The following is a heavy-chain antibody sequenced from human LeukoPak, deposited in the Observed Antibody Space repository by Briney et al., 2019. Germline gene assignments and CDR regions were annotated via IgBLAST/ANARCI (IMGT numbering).Heavy chain of an antibody. Sequence: GGSLRLSCVPSGFIFNSYEMNCGRQAPGKGLEWVAFISYSGDSIYYAESVKGRFTISRDNAKNSLYLQMSSLRAEDTAVYYCAGDNIENGDLDYLDPWGQGTLVTVSS. V-gene: IGHV3-48*03. J-gene: IGHJ5*02. CDR1: GFIFNSYE. D-gene: IGHD4-17*01. CDR2: ISYSGDSI. CDR3: AGDNIENGDLDYLDP.